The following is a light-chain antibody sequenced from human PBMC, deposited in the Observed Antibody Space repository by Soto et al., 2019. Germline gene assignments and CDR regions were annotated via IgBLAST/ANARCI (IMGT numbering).Light chain of an antibody. CDR1: QSISSY. CDR2: AAS. Sequence: DIQMTQSPSSLSASVGDRVTITCRASQSISSYLNWYQQKPGKAPKLLIYAASSLQSGVPSTFSGSGSGTDFTLTISSLQPEDFATYYCQQFNDYQGTFGQGTKVDIK. J-gene: IGKJ1*01. V-gene: IGKV1-39*01. CDR3: QQFNDYQGT.